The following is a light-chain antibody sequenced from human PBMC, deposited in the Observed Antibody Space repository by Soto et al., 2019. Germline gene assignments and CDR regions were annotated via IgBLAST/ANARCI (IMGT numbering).Light chain of an antibody. Sequence: AIPMTQSPSSLSASVGHRVTITCRASQGITNQLGWYQQKPGKAPKLLIYGASTLQNGVPSRFSGTGSGTDFTLTISSLQPEEVATYYCLQDSSYPRTLGQGTKVEI. CDR3: LQDSSYPRT. V-gene: IGKV1-6*01. CDR1: QGITNQ. CDR2: GAS. J-gene: IGKJ1*01.